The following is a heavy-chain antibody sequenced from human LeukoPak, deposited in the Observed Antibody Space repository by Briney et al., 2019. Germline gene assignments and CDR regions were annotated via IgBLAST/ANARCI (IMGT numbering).Heavy chain of an antibody. V-gene: IGHV3-23*01. CDR3: AKIFYMIVVEGAFDI. CDR2: ISGSGGST. D-gene: IGHD3-22*01. Sequence: GGSLRLSCAASGFTFSSYAMSWVRQAPGKGLEWVSAISGSGGSTYYADSVKGRFTISRDNSKNTLYLQMNSLRAEDTAVYYCAKIFYMIVVEGAFDIWAQGTMVTVSS. J-gene: IGHJ3*02. CDR1: GFTFSSYA.